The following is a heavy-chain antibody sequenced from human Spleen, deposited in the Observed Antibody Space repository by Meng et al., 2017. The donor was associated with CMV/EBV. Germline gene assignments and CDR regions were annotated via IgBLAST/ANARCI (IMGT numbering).Heavy chain of an antibody. D-gene: IGHD6-19*01. Sequence: QGRLGQSGAEGKKPGASVKVSCKASGYTFTGYYMHWVRQAPGQGLEWMGWINPNSGGTNYAQKFQGRVTMTRDTSISTAYMELSRLRSDDTAVYYCATLQTSSGWDDDYWGQGTLVTVSS. V-gene: IGHV1-2*02. CDR1: GYTFTGYY. CDR3: ATLQTSSGWDDDY. J-gene: IGHJ4*02. CDR2: INPNSGGT.